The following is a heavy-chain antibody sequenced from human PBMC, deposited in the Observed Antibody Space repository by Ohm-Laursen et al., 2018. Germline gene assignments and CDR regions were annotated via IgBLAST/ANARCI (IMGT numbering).Heavy chain of an antibody. CDR1: SGSITNNY. CDR3: ARFSGAWFDY. Sequence: SDTLSLTCTVSSGSITNNYWGWIRQPAGKGPEWIGLIFSTGSTNYNPSLRSRVTMSVDTSKNQYYLRLSSVTAADTAVYYCARFSGAWFDYWGQGTLVTVSS. V-gene: IGHV4-4*07. CDR2: IFSTGST. D-gene: IGHD1-14*01. J-gene: IGHJ4*02.